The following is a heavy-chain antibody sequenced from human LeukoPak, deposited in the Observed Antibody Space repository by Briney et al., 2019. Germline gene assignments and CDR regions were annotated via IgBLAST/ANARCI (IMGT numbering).Heavy chain of an antibody. J-gene: IGHJ6*03. D-gene: IGHD5-24*01. CDR1: GFTFSSYW. CDR2: VNQDGSDK. V-gene: IGHV3-7*01. CDR3: ARGGDGLEDYYYYMDV. Sequence: PGGSLRLSCAASGFTFSSYWMSWVRQAPGKGLEWVANVNQDGSDKYYVDSVKGRFTISRDNSKNSLYLQMNSLRAEDTAVYYCARGGDGLEDYYYYMDVWGKGTTVTVSS.